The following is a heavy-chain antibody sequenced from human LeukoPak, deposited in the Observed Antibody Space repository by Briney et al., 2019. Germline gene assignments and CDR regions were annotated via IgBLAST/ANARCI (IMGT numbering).Heavy chain of an antibody. D-gene: IGHD4-11*01. CDR2: INPNSGGT. J-gene: IGHJ3*02. CDR3: AKELPPGSNAFDI. V-gene: IGHV1-2*02. CDR1: GYTFTGYY. Sequence: ASVKVSCKASGYTFTGYYMHWVRQAPGQGLEWMGWINPNSGGTNYAQKFQGRVTMTRDTSISTAYMELSRLRSDDTAVYYCAKELPPGSNAFDIWGQGTMVTVSS.